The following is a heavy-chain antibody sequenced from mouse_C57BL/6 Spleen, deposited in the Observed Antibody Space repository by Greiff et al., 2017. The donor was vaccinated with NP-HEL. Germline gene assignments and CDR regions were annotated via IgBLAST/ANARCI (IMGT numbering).Heavy chain of an antibody. D-gene: IGHD2-3*01. Sequence: VQLQQSGPELVKPGASVKISCKASGYAFSSSWMNWVKQRPGKGLEWIGRIYPGDGDTNYNGKFKGKATLTEDKSSSTAYMQLSSLTSEDSAVDCCARSDDAINGFADWGQGTLVTVSA. CDR1: GYAFSSSW. CDR3: ARSDDAINGFAD. V-gene: IGHV1-82*01. J-gene: IGHJ3*01. CDR2: IYPGDGDT.